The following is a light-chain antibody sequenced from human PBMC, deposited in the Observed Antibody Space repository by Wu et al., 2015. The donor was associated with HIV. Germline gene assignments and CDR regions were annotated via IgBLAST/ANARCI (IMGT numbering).Light chain of an antibody. V-gene: IGKV3-20*01. CDR1: QSVSSAY. Sequence: EIVLTQSPGTLSLSPGERATLSCRASQSVSSAYLAWYQQKPGQAPRLLIYGASRRATGIPDRFSGSGSGTDFTLTISRLEPEDFVVYSCQQYGSSPWTFGQGTRVEIK. CDR2: GAS. J-gene: IGKJ1*01. CDR3: QQYGSSPWT.